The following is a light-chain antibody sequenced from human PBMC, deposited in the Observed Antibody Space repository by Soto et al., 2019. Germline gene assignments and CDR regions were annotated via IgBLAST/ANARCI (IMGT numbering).Light chain of an antibody. CDR2: WAS. J-gene: IGKJ2*01. V-gene: IGKV4-1*01. CDR3: QQLLIFPLP. CDR1: QSVLYGSDNENN. Sequence: DIVMTQSPDSLAVSLGERATIHCKSSQSVLYGSDNENNLAWYQQKPGQPPKLLIYWASTRESGVPARFSGRGSGKDFTLNLRSLQGEDGAVYFCQQLLIFPLPFGQGTKLEIK.